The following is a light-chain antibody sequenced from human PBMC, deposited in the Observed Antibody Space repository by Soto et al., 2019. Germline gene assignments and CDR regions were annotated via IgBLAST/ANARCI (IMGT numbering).Light chain of an antibody. J-gene: IGKJ4*01. CDR2: AAS. CDR3: LHDYNYQLT. Sequence: AIQMTQSPSSLSASVGDRVTITCRASQGIRNDLGWYQQKPGKAPKLLIYAASSLQSGVPSRFSGSGSGTDFTLTISSLLPEGVATYYWLHDYNYQLTFGGGTKVEIK. CDR1: QGIRND. V-gene: IGKV1-6*01.